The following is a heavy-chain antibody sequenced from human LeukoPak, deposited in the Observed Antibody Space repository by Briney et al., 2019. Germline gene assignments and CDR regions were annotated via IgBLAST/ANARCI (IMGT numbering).Heavy chain of an antibody. D-gene: IGHD3-10*01. CDR1: GFTFSSYE. CDR3: ARDYYGSEGSEV. V-gene: IGHV3-48*03. Sequence: GGSLRLSCAASGFTFSSYEMNWVRQAPGKGLEWVSYISSSGSTIYYADSVKGRFTISRDNAKNSLNLQMNSLRAEDTAVYYCARDYYGSEGSEVWGQGALVTVSS. CDR2: ISSSGSTI. J-gene: IGHJ4*02.